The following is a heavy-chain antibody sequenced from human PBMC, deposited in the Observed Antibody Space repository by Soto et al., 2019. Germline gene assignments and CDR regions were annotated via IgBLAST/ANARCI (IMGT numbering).Heavy chain of an antibody. Sequence: EVQLVESGGGWVKPGGSLTLSCVASGFTFGDAWMNWVRQAAGKGLEWVGHVKTKSEGETTDYAAPVKGRLTIWRDDSTNTLYLQMNSLKSEDTGKYFCTTLGPSWGQGTQVTVSS. J-gene: IGHJ5*02. CDR2: VKTKSEGETT. V-gene: IGHV3-15*07. CDR3: TTLGPS. CDR1: GFTFGDAW.